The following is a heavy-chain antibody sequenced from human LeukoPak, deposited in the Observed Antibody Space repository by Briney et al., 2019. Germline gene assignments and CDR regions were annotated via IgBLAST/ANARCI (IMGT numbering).Heavy chain of an antibody. J-gene: IGHJ6*02. D-gene: IGHD4-17*01. Sequence: SVKVSCKASGGTFFSYAISWVRQAPGQGLEWMGRIIPILGIANYAQKFQGRVTITADKSTSTAYMELSSLRSEDTAVYYCAREDPQTTVPEGMDVWGQGTTVIVSS. V-gene: IGHV1-69*04. CDR1: GGTFFSYA. CDR3: AREDPQTTVPEGMDV. CDR2: IIPILGIA.